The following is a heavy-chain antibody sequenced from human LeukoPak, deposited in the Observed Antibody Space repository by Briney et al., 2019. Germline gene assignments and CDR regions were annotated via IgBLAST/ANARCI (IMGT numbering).Heavy chain of an antibody. CDR1: GGAISRSSFY. CDR2: SYHSGNT. D-gene: IGHD3-10*01. CDR3: GRESDGSGTSYAY. V-gene: IGHV4-39*07. J-gene: IGHJ4*02. Sequence: SATLSLTCTVSGGAISRSSFYWGWIRQPPGKGLEWIGSSYHSGNTYYNPSLKSRVTISVDTSKNQFSLRMTSVTAADTAVYYCGRESDGSGTSYAYWGQGTLVIVSS.